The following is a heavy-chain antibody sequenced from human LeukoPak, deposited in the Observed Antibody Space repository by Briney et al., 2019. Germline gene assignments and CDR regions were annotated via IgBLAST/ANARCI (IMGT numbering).Heavy chain of an antibody. CDR1: GYTFTSYG. J-gene: IGHJ3*02. D-gene: IGHD2-2*01. V-gene: IGHV1-18*01. CDR2: ISAYNGNT. Sequence: SVKVSCKASGYTFTSYGISWVRQAPGQGLEWMGWISAYNGNTNYAQKLQGRVTMTTDTSTSTAYMELRSLRSDDTAVYYCASNLVVPAAMDAFDIWGQGTMVTVSS. CDR3: ASNLVVPAAMDAFDI.